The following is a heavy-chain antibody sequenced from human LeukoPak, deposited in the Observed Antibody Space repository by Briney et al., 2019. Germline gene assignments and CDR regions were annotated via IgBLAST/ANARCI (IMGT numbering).Heavy chain of an antibody. CDR1: GFSLSTSGVG. V-gene: IGHV2-5*02. Sequence: ESGPTLVNPTQTLTLTCTFSGFSLSTSGVGVGWIRQPPGKALEWLGIISWDDDKRYSPSLKSRLTISKDTSKNQVVLTMINMDPTDTATYYCAHRPAGKTYYHHDYWGPGTLVTVSS. CDR3: AHRPAGKTYYHHDY. J-gene: IGHJ4*02. CDR2: ISWDDDK. D-gene: IGHD1-26*01.